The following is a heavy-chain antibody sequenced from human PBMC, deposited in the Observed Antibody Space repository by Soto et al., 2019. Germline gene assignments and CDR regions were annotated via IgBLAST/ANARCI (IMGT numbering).Heavy chain of an antibody. Sequence: GASVKVSCKASGYTFTSYGISWVRQAPGQGLEWMGWISAYNGNTNYAQKLQGRVTMTTDTSTSTAYMELRSLRSDDTAVYYCARDPFFRYDSSGPTPFDYWGQGTLVTVSS. J-gene: IGHJ4*02. CDR3: ARDPFFRYDSSGPTPFDY. D-gene: IGHD3-22*01. V-gene: IGHV1-18*01. CDR2: ISAYNGNT. CDR1: GYTFTSYG.